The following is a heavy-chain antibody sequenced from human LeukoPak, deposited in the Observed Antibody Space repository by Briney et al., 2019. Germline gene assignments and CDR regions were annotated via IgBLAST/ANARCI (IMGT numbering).Heavy chain of an antibody. CDR2: MNPNSGNT. Sequence: ASVKVSCKASGYTFTSYDINWVRQATGQGLEWMGWMNPNSGNTGYAQKFQGRVTMTRNTSISTAYMELSSLRSEDTAVYYCARGNYGDYDYYYYGMDVWGQGTTVTVSS. V-gene: IGHV1-8*01. D-gene: IGHD4-17*01. J-gene: IGHJ6*02. CDR1: GYTFTSYD. CDR3: ARGNYGDYDYYYYGMDV.